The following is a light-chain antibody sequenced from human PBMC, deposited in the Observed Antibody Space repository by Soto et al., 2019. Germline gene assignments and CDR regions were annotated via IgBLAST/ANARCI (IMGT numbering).Light chain of an antibody. CDR1: QGISKC. CDR2: KAS. Sequence: DIQMTQSPSTLSASVGDRVTITCRASQGISKCLAWYQHKPGKAPKLLIYKASNLESGVPSRFSGSGSETDFTLTINSLQPDDFATSYCQQYSSHSPTFGQGTKLEIK. V-gene: IGKV1-5*03. J-gene: IGKJ2*01. CDR3: QQYSSHSPT.